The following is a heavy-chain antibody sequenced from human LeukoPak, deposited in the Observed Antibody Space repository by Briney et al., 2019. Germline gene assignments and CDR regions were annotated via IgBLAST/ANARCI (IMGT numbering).Heavy chain of an antibody. CDR2: ISGTSGYT. J-gene: IGHJ4*02. Sequence: GGSLRLSCAASGFTFSSYAMSWVRQAPGKGLEWVSGISGTSGYTYYADSVKGRFTISRDNSKNTLYLQMNSLRAEDAAVYYCAKPSSGWSNFDSWGQGTLVTVSS. CDR1: GFTFSSYA. CDR3: AKPSSGWSNFDS. V-gene: IGHV3-23*01. D-gene: IGHD6-19*01.